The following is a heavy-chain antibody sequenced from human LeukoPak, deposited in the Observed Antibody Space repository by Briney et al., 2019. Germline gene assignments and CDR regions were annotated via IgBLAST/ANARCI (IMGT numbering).Heavy chain of an antibody. CDR1: GGSVSSYY. V-gene: IGHV4-4*07. CDR2: IYTTGST. D-gene: IGHD3-16*01. CDR3: SRERGRPSGTFSWGPKTFYYGLDL. Sequence: SETLSLTCTVSGGSVSSYYWSWVRQAAGQGLEWIGRIYTTGSTNYNPSLMSRGTMSLDASKNQSPLLRAYVTAADTCVYFCSRERGRPSGTFSWGPKTFYYGLDLWGQGTTVTVSS. J-gene: IGHJ6*02.